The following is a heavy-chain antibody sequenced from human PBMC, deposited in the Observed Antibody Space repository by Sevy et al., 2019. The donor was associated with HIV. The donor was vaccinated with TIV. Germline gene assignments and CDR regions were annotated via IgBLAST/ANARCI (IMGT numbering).Heavy chain of an antibody. CDR2: IYYSGST. D-gene: IGHD6-19*01. Sequence: SETLSLTCTVSGGSISSSSYYWGWIRQPPGKGLEWIGSIYYSGSTYYNPSLKSRVTISVDTSKNQFSLKLSSVTAADTAVYYGARDIAVAGHYYYGMDVWGQGTTVTVSS. CDR3: ARDIAVAGHYYYGMDV. CDR1: GGSISSSSYY. J-gene: IGHJ6*02. V-gene: IGHV4-39*02.